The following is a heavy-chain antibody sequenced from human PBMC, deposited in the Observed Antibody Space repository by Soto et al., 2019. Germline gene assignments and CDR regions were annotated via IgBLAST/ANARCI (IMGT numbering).Heavy chain of an antibody. CDR3: VKDALTTVAYYFDY. V-gene: IGHV3-9*01. Sequence: GGSLRISCEVSGLRFDDYGMHGVRQAPGKGLEWIAGISRDSRSISYGASMKGRFTISRDNAKNSLYLQLNSLRADDTAFYYCVKDALTTVAYYFDYWGQGALVTVSS. CDR2: ISRDSRSI. J-gene: IGHJ4*02. CDR1: GLRFDDYG. D-gene: IGHD4-17*01.